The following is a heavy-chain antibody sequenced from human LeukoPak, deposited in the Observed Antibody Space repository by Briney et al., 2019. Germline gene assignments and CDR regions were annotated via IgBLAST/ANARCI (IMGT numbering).Heavy chain of an antibody. CDR2: ISERGGST. V-gene: IGHV3-23*01. Sequence: GGSLRLSCVVSGISLSNYAMSWVRQAPGKGLEWVSYISERGGSTAYADSVKGRFTISRDNSLNTLYLQMSSLRAEDTAVYFCAKDRGQNLSDFLTGPAYYFDYWGQGTLVTVSS. J-gene: IGHJ4*02. D-gene: IGHD3/OR15-3a*01. CDR1: GISLSNYA. CDR3: AKDRGQNLSDFLTGPAYYFDY.